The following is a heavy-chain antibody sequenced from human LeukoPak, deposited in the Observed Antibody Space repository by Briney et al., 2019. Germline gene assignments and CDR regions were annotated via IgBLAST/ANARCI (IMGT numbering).Heavy chain of an antibody. CDR1: GFTFSSYW. CDR2: IKQDGSEK. J-gene: IGHJ4*02. Sequence: GGSLRLSCAASGFTFSSYWMSWVRQAPGKGLEWVANIKQDGSEKYYVDSVKGRFTISRDNAKNSLYLQMNSLRAEDTAVYYCARGKGGYCSSTSCYLSFDYWGQGTLVTVSS. V-gene: IGHV3-7*04. D-gene: IGHD2-2*01. CDR3: ARGKGGYCSSTSCYLSFDY.